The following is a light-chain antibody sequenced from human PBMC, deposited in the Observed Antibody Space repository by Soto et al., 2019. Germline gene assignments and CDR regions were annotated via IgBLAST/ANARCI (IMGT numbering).Light chain of an antibody. Sequence: DIQMTQSPSTLSASIGDRVTITCRASQSISNWLAWYQQKPGKAPNLLIYKASSLQSGVPSRFSGSGSGTEFTLTINSLQPDDFATYYCQQYKNGWAFGQGTKVVI. CDR3: QQYKNGWA. CDR2: KAS. V-gene: IGKV1-5*03. CDR1: QSISNW. J-gene: IGKJ1*01.